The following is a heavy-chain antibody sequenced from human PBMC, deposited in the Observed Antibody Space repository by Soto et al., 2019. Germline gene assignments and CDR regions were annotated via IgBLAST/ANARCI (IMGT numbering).Heavy chain of an antibody. CDR1: GGSVSSGSYY. D-gene: IGHD3-10*01. Sequence: LGTLSLSCTVSGGSVSSGSYYWVWIRQPPGKGLEWIGYIYYSGSTNYNPSLKSRVTISVDTSKNQFSLKLSSVTAADTAVYYCARGFLGNFDYWGQGTLVTVSS. CDR3: ARGFLGNFDY. J-gene: IGHJ4*02. V-gene: IGHV4-61*01. CDR2: IYYSGST.